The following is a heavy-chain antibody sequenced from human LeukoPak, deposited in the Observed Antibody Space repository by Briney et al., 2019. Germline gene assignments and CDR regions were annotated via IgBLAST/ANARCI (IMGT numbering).Heavy chain of an antibody. V-gene: IGHV3-30*18. CDR1: GFTFSSYG. CDR3: AKDLRRYYYGSGSYTTLDY. Sequence: GGSLRLSCAASGFTFSSYGMHWVRQAPGKGLERVALISYDGSNKYYADSVKGRFTISRDNSKNTLYLQMNSLRAEDTAVYYCAKDLRRYYYGSGSYTTLDYWGQGTLVTVSS. D-gene: IGHD3-10*01. CDR2: ISYDGSNK. J-gene: IGHJ4*02.